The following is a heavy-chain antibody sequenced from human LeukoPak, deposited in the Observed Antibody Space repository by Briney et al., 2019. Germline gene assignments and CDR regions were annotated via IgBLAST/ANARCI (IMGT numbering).Heavy chain of an antibody. Sequence: PSETLSLTCAVYGGSFSGYYWSWTRQPPGKGLEWIGEINHSGSTNYNPSLKSRVTISVDTSKNQFSLKLSSVTAADTAVYYCARSAVIVATNPYYYYGMDVWGQGTTVTVSS. J-gene: IGHJ6*02. CDR2: INHSGST. CDR1: GGSFSGYY. D-gene: IGHD5-12*01. CDR3: ARSAVIVATNPYYYYGMDV. V-gene: IGHV4-34*01.